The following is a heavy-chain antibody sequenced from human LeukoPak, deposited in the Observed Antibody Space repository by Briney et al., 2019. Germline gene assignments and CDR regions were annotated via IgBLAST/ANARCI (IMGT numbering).Heavy chain of an antibody. CDR2: ISAYNGNT. J-gene: IGHJ6*02. D-gene: IGHD3-10*01. CDR3: ARDRRITMVRGVMLYYYYGMDV. V-gene: IGHV1-18*01. CDR1: GYTFTSYG. Sequence: ASVKVSCKASGYTFTSYGISWVRQAPGQRLEWMGWISAYNGNTNYAQKLQGRVTMTTDTSTSTAYMELRSLRSDDTAVYYCARDRRITMVRGVMLYYYYGMDVWGQGTTVTVSS.